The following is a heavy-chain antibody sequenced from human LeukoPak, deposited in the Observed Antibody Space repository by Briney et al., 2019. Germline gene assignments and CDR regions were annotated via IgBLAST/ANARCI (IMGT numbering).Heavy chain of an antibody. D-gene: IGHD3-10*01. CDR1: GGSISSNSYY. CDR3: AANSADYNTLGSSYKV. V-gene: IGHV4-39*01. Sequence: SETLSLTCAVSGGSISSNSYYWGWIRQPPGKGLEWIGSIYYSGSTYYNPSLKSRVTISVDTSKNQFSLKLNSVTAADTAVFYCAANSADYNTLGSSYKVWGQGTLVTVSS. CDR2: IYYSGST. J-gene: IGHJ4*02.